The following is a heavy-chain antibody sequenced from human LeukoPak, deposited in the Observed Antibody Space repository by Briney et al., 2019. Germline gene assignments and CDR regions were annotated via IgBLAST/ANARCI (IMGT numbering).Heavy chain of an antibody. V-gene: IGHV4-39*01. J-gene: IGHJ4*02. D-gene: IGHD3-22*01. CDR2: IYYSGST. CDR3: ARHYYDSSGYYYRNFDY. CDR1: GGSISSSSYY. Sequence: SETLSLTRTVSGGSISSSSYYWGWIRQPPGKGLEWIGSIYYSGSTYYNPSLKSRVTISVDTSKNQFSLKLSSVTAADTAVYYCARHYYDSSGYYYRNFDYWGQGTLVTVSS.